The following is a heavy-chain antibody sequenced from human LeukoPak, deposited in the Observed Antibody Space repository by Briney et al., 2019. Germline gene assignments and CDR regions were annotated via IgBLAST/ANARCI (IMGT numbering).Heavy chain of an antibody. D-gene: IGHD5-18*01. Sequence: PSETLSLTCTVSGGSISSYYWSWIRQPAGKGLEWIGRIYTSGSTNYNPPLKSRVTISVDTSKNQFSLKLSSVTAADTAVYYCAREPQNLYSYGYYFDYWGQGTLVTVSS. V-gene: IGHV4-4*07. J-gene: IGHJ4*02. CDR1: GGSISSYY. CDR3: AREPQNLYSYGYYFDY. CDR2: IYTSGST.